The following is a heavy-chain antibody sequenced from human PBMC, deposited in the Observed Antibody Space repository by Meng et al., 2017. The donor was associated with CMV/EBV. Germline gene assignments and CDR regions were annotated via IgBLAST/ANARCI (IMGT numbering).Heavy chain of an antibody. CDR1: GGSISSSSYY. V-gene: IGHV4-39*07. Sequence: QPQLQESGPGLVEPSETWSLTGTVSGGSISSSSYYWGWIRQPPGKGLEWIGSIYYSGSTYYNPSLKSRVTISVDTSKNQFSLKLSSVTAADTAVYYCARGGIAAAGLHWGQGTLVTVSS. CDR3: ARGGIAAAGLH. CDR2: IYYSGST. J-gene: IGHJ4*02. D-gene: IGHD6-13*01.